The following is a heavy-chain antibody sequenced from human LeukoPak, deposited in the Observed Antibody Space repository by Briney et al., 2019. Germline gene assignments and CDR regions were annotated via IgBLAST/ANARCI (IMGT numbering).Heavy chain of an antibody. V-gene: IGHV1-69*04. CDR2: IIPILGIA. CDR3: ASLIAAAVPNFDY. D-gene: IGHD6-13*01. CDR1: GGTFSSYA. Sequence: SVKVSCKASGGTFSSYAISWVRQAPGQGLEWMGRIIPILGIANYAQKFQGRVTITADKSTSTAYMELSSLRSEDTAVYYCASLIAAAVPNFDYWSQGTLVTVSS. J-gene: IGHJ4*02.